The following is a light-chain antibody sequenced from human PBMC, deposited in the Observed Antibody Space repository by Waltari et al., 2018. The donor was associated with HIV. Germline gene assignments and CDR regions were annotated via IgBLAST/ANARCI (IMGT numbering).Light chain of an antibody. CDR2: STN. V-gene: IGLV1-44*01. J-gene: IGLJ2*01. Sequence: QSVLPQPPSASGTPGQRVTISCSGRSSNIGRNSFHWCQQLPGTAPRLLLYSTNQRPSRVPDRFSGSKSGTSASLAISGLQSEDEADYYCATWDDTLNGVIFGGGTKLTVL. CDR3: ATWDDTLNGVI. CDR1: SSNIGRNS.